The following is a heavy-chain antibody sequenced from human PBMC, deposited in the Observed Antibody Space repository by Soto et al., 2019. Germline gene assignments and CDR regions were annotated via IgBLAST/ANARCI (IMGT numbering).Heavy chain of an antibody. V-gene: IGHV1-69*12. CDR3: SRDPTYYYDSRCYYDY. CDR2: IIPIFGTA. Sequence: QVQLVQSGAEVKKPGSSVKVSCKASGGTFSSYAISWVRQAPGQGLEWMGGIIPIFGTANYAQKFQGRVTITADESTSTAYMELSSLRSEDTAVYYCSRDPTYYYDSRCYYDYWGQGTLVTVSS. D-gene: IGHD3-22*01. CDR1: GGTFSSYA. J-gene: IGHJ4*02.